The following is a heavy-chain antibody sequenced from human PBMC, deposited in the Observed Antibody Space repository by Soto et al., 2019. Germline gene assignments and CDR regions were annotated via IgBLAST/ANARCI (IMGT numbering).Heavy chain of an antibody. V-gene: IGHV3-30*18. J-gene: IGHJ4*02. CDR3: AKDLWRFTSILIRGYFDS. D-gene: IGHD2-8*01. Sequence: PGGSLRLSCAASGFTFGSYDMYWVRQAPGKGLEWVALISSDGSEEYYADSVRGRFTISRENSKNTLYLQMNSLRAEDTAFYYCAKDLWRFTSILIRGYFDSWGQGTLVTVSS. CDR1: GFTFGSYD. CDR2: ISSDGSEE.